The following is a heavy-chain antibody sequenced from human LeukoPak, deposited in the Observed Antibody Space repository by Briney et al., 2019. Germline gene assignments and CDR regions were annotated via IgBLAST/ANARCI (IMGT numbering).Heavy chain of an antibody. D-gene: IGHD5-12*01. V-gene: IGHV1-18*01. CDR2: ISAYNGNT. Sequence: ASVKVSCKASGYTFTSYGISWVRQAPGQGLEWMGWISAYNGNTNYAQKFQGRVTMTRDTSISTAYMELSRLRSDDTAVYYCARVSDIVATIFFYWGQGTLVTVSS. J-gene: IGHJ4*02. CDR3: ARVSDIVATIFFY. CDR1: GYTFTSYG.